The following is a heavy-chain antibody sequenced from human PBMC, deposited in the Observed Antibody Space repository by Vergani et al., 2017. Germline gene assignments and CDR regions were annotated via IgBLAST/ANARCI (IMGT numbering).Heavy chain of an antibody. J-gene: IGHJ4*02. CDR2: IYYSGST. V-gene: IGHV4-39*01. CDR3: ASARLSYDFWSGYYEAGFDY. D-gene: IGHD3-3*01. CDR1: GGSISSSSYY. Sequence: QLQLQESGPGLVKPSETLSLTCTVSGGSISSSSYYWGWIRQPPGKGLEWIGSIYYSGSTYYTPSLKSRVTISVDTSKNQFSLKLSSVTAADTAVYYCASARLSYDFWSGYYEAGFDYWGQGTLVTVSS.